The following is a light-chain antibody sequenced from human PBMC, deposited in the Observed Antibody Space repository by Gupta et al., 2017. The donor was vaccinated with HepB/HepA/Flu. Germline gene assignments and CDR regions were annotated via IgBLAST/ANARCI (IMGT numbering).Light chain of an antibody. V-gene: IGKV2-30*01. Sequence: DVVMTQSPLSLPVTLGQPASISCRSSQSLVYSDGNTYLNWFQQRPGQSPRRLIYKVSNRDAGVKDRFSGSGSAKDVALKISSGEAEEVGGYYCRQGKHWPLVTFGQGTRMEIK. CDR1: QSLVYSDGNTY. CDR2: KVS. CDR3: RQGKHWPLVT. J-gene: IGKJ5*01.